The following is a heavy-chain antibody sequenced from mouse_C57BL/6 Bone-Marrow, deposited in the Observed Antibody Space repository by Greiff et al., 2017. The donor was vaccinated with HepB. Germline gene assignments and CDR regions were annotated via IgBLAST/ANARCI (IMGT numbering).Heavy chain of an antibody. V-gene: IGHV1-19*01. CDR1: GYTFTDYY. CDR3: ARGGIVGRYRDFDV. D-gene: IGHD2-12*01. J-gene: IGHJ1*03. CDR2: INPYNGGT. Sequence: EVQLQQSGPVLVKPGASVKMSCKASGYTFTDYYMNWVKQSHGKSLEWIGVINPYNGGTSYNQKFKGKATLTVDKSSSTAYMELNSLTSEDSAVYYCARGGIVGRYRDFDVWGTGTTVTVSS.